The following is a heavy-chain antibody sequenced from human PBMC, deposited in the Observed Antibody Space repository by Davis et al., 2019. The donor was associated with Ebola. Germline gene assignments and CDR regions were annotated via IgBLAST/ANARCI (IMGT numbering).Heavy chain of an antibody. Sequence: SETLSLTCTVSGASISSSYWSWIRQPPGKGLDWIGYVHYSGSTNYNPSLKSRLSMSVGTSKNQFSLKLSSVSAADAAIYYCARGGVNWFDPWGQGILVTVSS. V-gene: IGHV4-59*01. CDR1: GASISSSY. J-gene: IGHJ5*02. CDR2: VHYSGST. CDR3: ARGGVNWFDP.